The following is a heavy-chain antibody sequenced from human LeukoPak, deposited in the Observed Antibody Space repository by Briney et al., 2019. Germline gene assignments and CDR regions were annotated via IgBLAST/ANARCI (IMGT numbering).Heavy chain of an antibody. CDR1: GFTFSSYG. Sequence: GRSLRLSCAASGFTFSSYGMHWVRQAPGKGLEWVAVISYDGSNKYYADSVKGRFTISRDNSKNTLYLQMNSLRAEDTAVYYCAKAYYYGSARDAFDIWGQGTMVTVSS. CDR2: ISYDGSNK. D-gene: IGHD3-10*01. CDR3: AKAYYYGSARDAFDI. V-gene: IGHV3-30*18. J-gene: IGHJ3*02.